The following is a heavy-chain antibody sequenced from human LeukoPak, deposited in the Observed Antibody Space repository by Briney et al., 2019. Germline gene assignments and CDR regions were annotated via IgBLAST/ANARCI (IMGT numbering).Heavy chain of an antibody. Sequence: GGSLRLSCAASGFTFSSYEMNWVRQAPGKGLEWVSYISSSGSTIYYADSVKGRFTISRDNAKNSLYLQMNALRAEDTAVYYCARDLNWAFDIWGQGTTVTVSS. J-gene: IGHJ3*02. V-gene: IGHV3-48*03. CDR2: ISSSGSTI. D-gene: IGHD1-20*01. CDR3: ARDLNWAFDI. CDR1: GFTFSSYE.